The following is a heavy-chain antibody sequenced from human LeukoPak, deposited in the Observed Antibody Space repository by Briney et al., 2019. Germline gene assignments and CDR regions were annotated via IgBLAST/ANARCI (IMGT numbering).Heavy chain of an antibody. Sequence: SGGSLRLSCAASGFTVRSKDMSWVRQAPGKGLEWVSVIYSGGSTYYADPVKGRFTISRDNSKNTLYLQMNSLRAEDTAVYYCARESPMVRGVMDVWGQGTTVTVSS. CDR2: IYSGGST. CDR3: ARESPMVRGVMDV. CDR1: GFTVRSKD. V-gene: IGHV3-66*01. D-gene: IGHD3-10*01. J-gene: IGHJ6*02.